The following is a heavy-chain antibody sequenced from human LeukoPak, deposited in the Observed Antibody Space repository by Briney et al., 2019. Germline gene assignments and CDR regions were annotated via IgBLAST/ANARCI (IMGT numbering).Heavy chain of an antibody. Sequence: ASVKVSCKASGYTFTSHCIHWVRHAPGQGLEWMGLIHPSDGVTTYAQNFQGKVSVTRDTSTSTVYMELSSLRSEDTAVYYCARDNIGSSGWTGLGYWGQGTVVTVSS. V-gene: IGHV1-46*01. CDR1: GYTFTSHC. CDR2: IHPSDGVT. J-gene: IGHJ4*02. D-gene: IGHD6-19*01. CDR3: ARDNIGSSGWTGLGY.